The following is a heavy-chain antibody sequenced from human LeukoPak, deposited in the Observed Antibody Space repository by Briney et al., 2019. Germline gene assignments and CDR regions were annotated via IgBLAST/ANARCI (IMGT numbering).Heavy chain of an antibody. D-gene: IGHD6-6*01. J-gene: IGHJ4*02. CDR1: GFTFSSNW. CDR3: ARGGVAARPSGY. CDR2: IKEDGSEK. Sequence: GGSLRLSCVDSGFTFSSNWMTWVRQAPGKGLEWVANIKEDGSEKYYGGSVKGRFTISRDNAKNSLYLQMNSLSAEDTAVYYCARGGVAARPSGYWGQGTLITVSS. V-gene: IGHV3-7*02.